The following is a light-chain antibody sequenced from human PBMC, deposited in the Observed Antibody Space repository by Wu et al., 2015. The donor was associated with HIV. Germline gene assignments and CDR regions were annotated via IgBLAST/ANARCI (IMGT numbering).Light chain of an antibody. V-gene: IGKV3-15*01. CDR2: DAS. CDR3: QQHNNWPFT. Sequence: EIVMTQSPVTLSVSPGESATLSCRASQTVKNNLAWSQQRPGQAPRLLIYDASTRATGIPARFTGRGSGTEFTLTISSLQSEDFAVYYCQQHNNWPFTFGPGTHSGY. J-gene: IGKJ3*01. CDR1: QTVKNN.